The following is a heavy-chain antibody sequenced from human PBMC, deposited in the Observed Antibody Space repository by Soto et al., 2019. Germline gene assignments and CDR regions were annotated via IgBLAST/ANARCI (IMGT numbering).Heavy chain of an antibody. J-gene: IGHJ6*02. CDR3: ARDLQIHYGMDV. CDR1: GGSISSYY. D-gene: IGHD5-18*01. CDR2: IYYSGST. Sequence: SETLSLTCTVSGGSISSYYWSWIRQPPGKGLEWIGYIYYSGSTNYNPSLKSRVTISVDTSKNQFSLKLSSVTAADTAVYYCARDLQIHYGMDVWGQGTTVTVSS. V-gene: IGHV4-59*01.